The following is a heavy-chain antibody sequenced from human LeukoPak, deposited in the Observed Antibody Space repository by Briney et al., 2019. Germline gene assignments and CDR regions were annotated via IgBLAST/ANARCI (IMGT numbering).Heavy chain of an antibody. D-gene: IGHD5-18*01. Sequence: GRSLRLSCAPSGFTFSNYAMRWVRQAPGKGLEWVAVISYDGSNKYYADSVKGRFTISRDNSKNTLYLQMNSLRAEDTAVYYCARDLYSYGHFDYWGQGTLVTVSS. CDR1: GFTFSNYA. J-gene: IGHJ4*02. CDR3: ARDLYSYGHFDY. CDR2: ISYDGSNK. V-gene: IGHV3-30-3*01.